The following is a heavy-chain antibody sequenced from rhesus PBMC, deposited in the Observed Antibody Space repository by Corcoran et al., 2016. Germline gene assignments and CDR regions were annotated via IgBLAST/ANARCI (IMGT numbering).Heavy chain of an antibody. CDR2: ISSGGSN. CDR3: ARQEVVVSATPSLDY. J-gene: IGHJ4*01. Sequence: QVQLQESGPGLVKPSETLSLTCAVSGYSISSGYYWGWIRQPPGKGLEWIGHISSGGSNYLNPSLKSRVTLSVDTSKNQFSLKLSSVTAADTAVYYCARQEVVVSATPSLDYWGQGVLVTVSS. D-gene: IGHD2-39*02. CDR1: GYSISSGYY. V-gene: IGHV4S14*01.